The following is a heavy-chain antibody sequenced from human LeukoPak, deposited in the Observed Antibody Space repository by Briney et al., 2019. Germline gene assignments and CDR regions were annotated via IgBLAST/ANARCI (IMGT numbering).Heavy chain of an antibody. V-gene: IGHV4-61*02. CDR1: GGSISSGSYY. CDR3: AMSVLVPAAINEAFDI. D-gene: IGHD2-2*01. J-gene: IGHJ3*02. Sequence: SETLSLTCTVSGGSISSGSYYWSWIRQPAGKGLEWIGRIYTSGSTNYNPSLKSRVTISVDTSKNQFSLKLSSVTAADTAVYCCAMSVLVPAAINEAFDIWGQGTMVTVSS. CDR2: IYTSGST.